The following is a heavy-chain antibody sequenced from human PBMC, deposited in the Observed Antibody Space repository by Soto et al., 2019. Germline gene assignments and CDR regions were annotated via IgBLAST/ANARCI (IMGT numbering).Heavy chain of an antibody. CDR3: ARGQQQLNYYYYGMDV. Sequence: SETLSLTCTVSVGSISSGDYYWSWIRQPPGKGLEWIGYIYYSGSTYYNPSLKSRVTISVDTSKNQFSLKLSSVTAADTAVYYCARGQQQLNYYYYGMDVWGQGTTVTVSS. V-gene: IGHV4-30-4*01. D-gene: IGHD6-13*01. CDR1: VGSISSGDYY. J-gene: IGHJ6*02. CDR2: IYYSGST.